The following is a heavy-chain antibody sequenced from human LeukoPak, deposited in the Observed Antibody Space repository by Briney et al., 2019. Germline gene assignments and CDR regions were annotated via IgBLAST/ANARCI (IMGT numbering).Heavy chain of an antibody. Sequence: GESLKISCKGSGYSFTNYWVGWVRQMPGKGLEWMGIISPDGSDTRYSPSFQGQVTISADKSITTAYLQWSSLKASDTAMYYCARLTSSWSFDYWGQGTLVTVSS. D-gene: IGHD6-13*01. J-gene: IGHJ4*02. CDR3: ARLTSSWSFDY. V-gene: IGHV5-51*01. CDR1: GYSFTNYW. CDR2: ISPDGSDT.